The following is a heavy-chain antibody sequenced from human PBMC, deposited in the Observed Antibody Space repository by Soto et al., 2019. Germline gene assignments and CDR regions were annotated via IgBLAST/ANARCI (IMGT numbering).Heavy chain of an antibody. CDR2: IIPIFGTA. V-gene: IGHV1-69*13. CDR1: GGTFSSYA. D-gene: IGHD3-22*01. J-gene: IGHJ4*02. Sequence: SVKVSCKASGGTFSSYAISWVRQAPGQGLEWMGGIIPIFGTANYAQKFQGRVTITADASTGTAYMELSSLRSDDTAVYYCATGYYYDSSGYDPGYYWGQGTLVTVSS. CDR3: ATGYYYDSSGYDPGYY.